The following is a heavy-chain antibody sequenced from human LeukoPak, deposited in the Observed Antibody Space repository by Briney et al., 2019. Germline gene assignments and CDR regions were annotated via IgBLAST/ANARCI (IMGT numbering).Heavy chain of an antibody. V-gene: IGHV3-15*01. CDR2: IKSKTDGGAT. J-gene: IGHJ4*02. CDR1: GFTFTKFG. D-gene: IGHD3-22*01. Sequence: GGSLRLSCAASGFTFTKFGMHWVRQAPGKGLEWVGRIKSKTDGGATHYAAPVKGRFTISRDDSKNTLYLQMNSLKTEDTAVYYCTTEAYYYDSGAIKYFDYWGQGTLVTVSS. CDR3: TTEAYYYDSGAIKYFDY.